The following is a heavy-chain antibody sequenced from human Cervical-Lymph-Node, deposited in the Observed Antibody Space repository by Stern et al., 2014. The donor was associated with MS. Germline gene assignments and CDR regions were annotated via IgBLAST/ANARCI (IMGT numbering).Heavy chain of an antibody. CDR3: ARQGNVDWSPHSYYVMDV. Sequence: QVTLRESGPTLVKPTETLTLTCSLSGFSISTSGVGVGWIRQPPGKALEWLALIYSDEDKRYSPSLKSRLTVSQDTSKNQVVLTMTNMDPVDTATYYCARQGNVDWSPHSYYVMDVWGQGTTVTVTS. J-gene: IGHJ6*02. CDR2: IYSDEDK. CDR1: GFSISTSGVG. V-gene: IGHV2-5*02. D-gene: IGHD3-9*01.